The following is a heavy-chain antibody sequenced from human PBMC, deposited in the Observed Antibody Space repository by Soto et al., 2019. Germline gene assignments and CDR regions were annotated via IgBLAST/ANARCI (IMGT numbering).Heavy chain of an antibody. D-gene: IGHD3-10*02. CDR2: ISYDGSNK. CDR3: AKDRTTGLLFSHYLDY. Sequence: QVQLVESGGGVVQPGRSLRLSCAASGITFSSYGMHWVRQAPGKGQEWVAVISYDGSNKYYADSVKGRFTISRDNSKNTLYLQMNSLRAEDTAVYYCAKDRTTGLLFSHYLDYWGQGTLVTVSS. J-gene: IGHJ4*02. V-gene: IGHV3-30*18. CDR1: GITFSSYG.